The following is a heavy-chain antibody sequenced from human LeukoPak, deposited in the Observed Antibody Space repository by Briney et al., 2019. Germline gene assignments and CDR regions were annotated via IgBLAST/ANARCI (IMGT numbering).Heavy chain of an antibody. Sequence: GGSLRLSCAASGFTFSSYAMNWVRQAPGEGLEWVSAISGSGGSTYYADSVKGRFTISRDNSKNTLYLQMNSLRAEDTAVYYCAKRYDSSGYSFDYWGQGTLVTVSS. V-gene: IGHV3-23*01. J-gene: IGHJ4*02. D-gene: IGHD3-22*01. CDR2: ISGSGGST. CDR3: AKRYDSSGYSFDY. CDR1: GFTFSSYA.